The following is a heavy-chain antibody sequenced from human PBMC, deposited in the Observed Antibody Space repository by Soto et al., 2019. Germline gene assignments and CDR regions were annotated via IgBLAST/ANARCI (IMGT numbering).Heavy chain of an antibody. J-gene: IGHJ4*02. CDR2: ISAYNGNT. CDR1: VYTFTSYG. CDR3: ARDQGSSGWSRSDFDY. D-gene: IGHD6-19*01. Sequence: VQRVQSGAEVKKPGASVKVSCKASVYTFTSYGITWWRKPPGQGLEWMGWISAYNGNTNYAQKLQGRVTMTTDTSTSTAYMELRSLRSDDTAVYYCARDQGSSGWSRSDFDYWGQGTLVTVSS. V-gene: IGHV1-18*04.